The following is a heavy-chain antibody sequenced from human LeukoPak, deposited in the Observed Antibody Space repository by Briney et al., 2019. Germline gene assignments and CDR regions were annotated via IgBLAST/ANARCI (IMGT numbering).Heavy chain of an antibody. CDR3: ARDRVGSGWPRPWYFEF. CDR2: INPNTGAT. CDR1: GYTFTGYY. Sequence: GASVKVSCKPSGYTFTGYYLHWVRQVPGQGLEWMGWINPNTGATIYAEKFQGRVTMTRDTSIDTAYMEMRSLRSDDTAVYYCARDRVGSGWPRPWYFEFRGQGTLITVSS. D-gene: IGHD6-19*01. J-gene: IGHJ4*02. V-gene: IGHV1-2*02.